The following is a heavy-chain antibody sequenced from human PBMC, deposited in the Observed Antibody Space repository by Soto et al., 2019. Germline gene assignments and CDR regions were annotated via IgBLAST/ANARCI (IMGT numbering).Heavy chain of an antibody. CDR2: IYWDDDK. CDR1: GFSLSTSGVG. D-gene: IGHD1-1*01. J-gene: IGHJ4*02. CDR3: AHNGYPPGGPDSSYFDS. Sequence: QITLKESGPTLVKPTQTLTLTCTFSGFSLSTSGVGVGWIRQPPGKALEWLALIYWDDDKRYSPPLKSRLTITKDTSKNPVVLTMTILDPVDTATYYCAHNGYPPGGPDSSYFDSWGQGTLVTVSS. V-gene: IGHV2-5*02.